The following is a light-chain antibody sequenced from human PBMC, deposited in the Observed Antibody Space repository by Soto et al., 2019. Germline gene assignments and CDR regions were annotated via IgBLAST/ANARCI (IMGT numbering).Light chain of an antibody. CDR2: GNS. J-gene: IGLJ3*02. Sequence: QSVLTQPPSVSGAPGQRVTISCTGSSSNIGAGYDVHWYQQLPGTAPKLLIYGNSNRPSGVPDRFSGSKSGTSASLAITGLQAEDEADYYCQSYYSSRSGHWVFGGGTKLTVL. CDR3: QSYYSSRSGHWV. CDR1: SSNIGAGYD. V-gene: IGLV1-40*01.